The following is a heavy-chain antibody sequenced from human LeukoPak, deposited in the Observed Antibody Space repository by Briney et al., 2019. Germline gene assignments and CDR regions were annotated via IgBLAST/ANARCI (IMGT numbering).Heavy chain of an antibody. V-gene: IGHV4-59*11. CDR1: GDSFSSHY. Sequence: SETLSLTCAVSGDSFSSHYWTWIRQSPGTGLEWIGYISHIGRTNYNPSLKSRVTISIDTSKNQFSLKLRSVTAADTAVYYFARNLVTVTKGFDVWGQGTIVSVYS. J-gene: IGHJ3*01. CDR3: ARNLVTVTKGFDV. CDR2: ISHIGRT. D-gene: IGHD4-17*01.